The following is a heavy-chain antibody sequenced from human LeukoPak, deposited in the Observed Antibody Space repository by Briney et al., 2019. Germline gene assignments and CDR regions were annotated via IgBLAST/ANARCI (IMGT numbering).Heavy chain of an antibody. CDR1: GYKFTGYY. D-gene: IGHD5-18*01. J-gene: IGHJ6*03. V-gene: IGHV1-2*02. Sequence: ASVKVSCRASGYKFTGYYLHWVRQAPGQGLEWMGWINPNIGGTHYAQKFRGRVTMTRDTSINTAYMELSSLTSGDTAVYYCAKADSHRGYSYATLAYYYMDVWGEGTTVTVSS. CDR2: INPNIGGT. CDR3: AKADSHRGYSYATLAYYYMDV.